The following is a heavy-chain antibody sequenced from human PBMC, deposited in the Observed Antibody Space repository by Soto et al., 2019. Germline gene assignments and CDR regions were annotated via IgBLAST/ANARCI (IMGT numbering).Heavy chain of an antibody. CDR1: GYTLTELS. Sequence: ASVKVSCKVSGYTLTELSMHWVRQAPGKGLEWMGGFDPEDGETIYAQKFQGRVTMTEDTSTDTAYMELSSLRSEDTAVYYCATGYTSPDAFAIWGQGTMVTVSS. J-gene: IGHJ3*02. D-gene: IGHD1-26*01. CDR3: ATGYTSPDAFAI. V-gene: IGHV1-24*01. CDR2: FDPEDGET.